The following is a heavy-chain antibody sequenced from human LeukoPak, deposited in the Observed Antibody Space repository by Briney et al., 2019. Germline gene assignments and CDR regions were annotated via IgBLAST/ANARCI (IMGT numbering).Heavy chain of an antibody. V-gene: IGHV4-39*01. D-gene: IGHD5-24*01. Sequence: SETLSLTCTVSGGSISSSSYYWGWIRQPPGKGLEWIGSIYYSGSTYYNPSLKSRVTISVDTSKNQFSLKLSSVTAADTAVYYCARRRAVGMATRSVVYWGQGTLVTVSS. CDR1: GGSISSSSYY. J-gene: IGHJ4*02. CDR3: ARRRAVGMATRSVVY. CDR2: IYYSGST.